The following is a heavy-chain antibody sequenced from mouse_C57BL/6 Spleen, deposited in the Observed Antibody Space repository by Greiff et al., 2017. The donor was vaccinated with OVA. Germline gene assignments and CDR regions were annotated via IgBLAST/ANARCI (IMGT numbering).Heavy chain of an antibody. CDR3: TTSGYDRRACFDY. CDR2: IDPEDGDT. CDR1: GFNIKDYY. Sequence: VQLKESGAELVRPGASVKLSCTASGFNIKDYYMHWVKQRPEQGLEWIGRIDPEDGDTEYAPKFQGKATMTADTSSNTAYLQLSSLTSEDTAVYYCTTSGYDRRACFDYWGQGTTLTVSS. V-gene: IGHV14-1*01. J-gene: IGHJ2*01. D-gene: IGHD2-2*01.